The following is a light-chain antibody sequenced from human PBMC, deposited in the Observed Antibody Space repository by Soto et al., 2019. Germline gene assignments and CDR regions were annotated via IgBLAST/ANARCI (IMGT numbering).Light chain of an antibody. CDR3: QQYNNWPLT. CDR2: GAS. V-gene: IGKV3-15*01. Sequence: EIVMTQSPATLSVSPGERATLSCRASQSVSSNLAWYQQKPGQAPRLLIYGASTRATGIPARFSGSGSGTEFTLTISSLQSEDVAVYYCQQYNNWPLTFSQGTKVEIK. CDR1: QSVSSN. J-gene: IGKJ1*01.